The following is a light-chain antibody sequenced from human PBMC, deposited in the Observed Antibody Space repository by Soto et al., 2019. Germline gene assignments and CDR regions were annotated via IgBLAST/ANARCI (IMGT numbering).Light chain of an antibody. V-gene: IGKV1-39*01. CDR2: AAS. CDR1: QSISSY. J-gene: IGKJ4*01. CDR3: KQSNSTPPT. Sequence: DIQMTQSPSSLSASVGDRVTITCRASQSISSYLNWYQQKPGKAPKLLIYAASSLQSGVPSRFSGSGSGTDFTLTISSLHPEDLATYYCKQSNSTPPTSGGGTRGEIK.